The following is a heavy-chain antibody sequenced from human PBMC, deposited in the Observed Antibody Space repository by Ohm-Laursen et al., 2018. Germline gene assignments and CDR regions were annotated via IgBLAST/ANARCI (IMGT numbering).Heavy chain of an antibody. CDR1: GFTFSSYV. Sequence: SLRLSCAASGFTFSSYVMNWVRQAPGKGLEWVSAISGSGGSTYYADSVKGRFTIFRDNSKNTLYLQMNSLRVEDTAVYYCARGSPSRYYYYYGMDVWGQGTTVTVSS. V-gene: IGHV3-23*01. CDR2: ISGSGGST. CDR3: ARGSPSRYYYYYGMDV. J-gene: IGHJ6*02. D-gene: IGHD6-13*01.